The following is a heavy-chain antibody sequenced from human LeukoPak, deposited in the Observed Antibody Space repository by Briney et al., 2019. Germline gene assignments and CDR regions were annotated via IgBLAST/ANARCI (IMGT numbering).Heavy chain of an antibody. CDR1: GFTFSSYW. J-gene: IGHJ4*02. CDR2: INSDGSST. CDR3: ATLKKVAFGMNY. D-gene: IGHD3-10*01. V-gene: IGHV3-74*01. Sequence: GGSLRLSCAGSGFTFSSYWMHWVRQAPGKGLVWVSRINSDGSSTSYADSVKGRFTISRDNAKNTLYLQMNSLRAEDTAVYYCATLKKVAFGMNYWGQGTLVTVSS.